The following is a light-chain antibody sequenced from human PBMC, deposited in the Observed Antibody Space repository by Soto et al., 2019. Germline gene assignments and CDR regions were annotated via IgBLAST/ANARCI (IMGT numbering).Light chain of an antibody. CDR2: GAS. Sequence: EIVLTQSPGTLSLSPGERATLSCRASHSVSSSYLAWYQQKPGQAPRLLIYGASCRATGSPDRFSGSGSGTDFTLTISRLVPEDFAVYYCQQYGSSPPITFGQGTRLEIK. J-gene: IGKJ5*01. V-gene: IGKV3-20*01. CDR3: QQYGSSPPIT. CDR1: HSVSSSY.